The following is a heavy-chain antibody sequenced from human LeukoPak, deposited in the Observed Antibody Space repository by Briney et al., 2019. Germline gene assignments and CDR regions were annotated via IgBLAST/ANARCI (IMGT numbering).Heavy chain of an antibody. CDR1: GDSISNYH. CDR3: ARGYNYGYVDY. D-gene: IGHD5-18*01. CDR2: IYSSGST. V-gene: IGHV4-4*07. Sequence: PSETLSLTCTVPGDSISNYHWSWIRQPAGKGLEWIGRIYSSGSTNYNPSLRSRVTMSVDTSKNQFSLRLSSVTAADTAVYYCARGYNYGYVDYWGQGTLVTVSS. J-gene: IGHJ4*02.